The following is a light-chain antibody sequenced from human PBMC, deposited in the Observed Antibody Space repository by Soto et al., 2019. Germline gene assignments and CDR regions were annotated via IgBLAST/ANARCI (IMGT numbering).Light chain of an antibody. CDR1: QSVSSN. CDR3: HQYNIWPVIT. V-gene: IGKV3-15*01. Sequence: EIVMTQSPATLSVSPGERATLSCRASQSVSSNLAWYQQKPGQAPRLLIYGASTRATGIPARFSGSGSGTEFTLTISSLQSEDFAVYYCHQYNIWPVITFGQGTRLEIK. CDR2: GAS. J-gene: IGKJ5*01.